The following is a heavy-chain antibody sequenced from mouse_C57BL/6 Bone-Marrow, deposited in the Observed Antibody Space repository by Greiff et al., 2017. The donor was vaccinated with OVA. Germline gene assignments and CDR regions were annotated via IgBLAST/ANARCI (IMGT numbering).Heavy chain of an antibody. Sequence: EVQLQQSGAELVRPGASVKLSCTASGFHITDYYLHCVKQRPEQGLSWIGWIDPETGDPGSASKFPGKATITADPSSNTAYLQLSSLTSEDTAVYYCTPDGYFLFAYWGQGTLVTVSA. V-gene: IGHV14-4*01. D-gene: IGHD2-3*01. CDR2: IDPETGDP. CDR1: GFHITDYY. CDR3: TPDGYFLFAY. J-gene: IGHJ3*01.